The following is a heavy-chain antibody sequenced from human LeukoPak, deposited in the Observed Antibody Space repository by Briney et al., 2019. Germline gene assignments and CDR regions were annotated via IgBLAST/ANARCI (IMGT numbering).Heavy chain of an antibody. D-gene: IGHD6-13*01. CDR1: GGSFSGYY. V-gene: IGHV4-34*01. CDR3: RGYSSSWYYYYMDV. Sequence: SETLSLTCAVYGGSFSGYYWSWIRQPPGKGLEWIGEINHSGSTNYNPSLTSRVTISVDTSKNQFSLKLSSVTAADTAVYYCRGYSSSWYYYYMDVWGKGTTVTVS. CDR2: INHSGST. J-gene: IGHJ6*03.